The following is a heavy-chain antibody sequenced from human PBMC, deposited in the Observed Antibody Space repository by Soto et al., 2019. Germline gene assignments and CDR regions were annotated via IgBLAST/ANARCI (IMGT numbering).Heavy chain of an antibody. Sequence: GGSLRLSCAASGFTFSSYAMSWVRQAPGKGLEWVSAISGSGGSTYYADSVKGRFTISRDNSKNTLYLQMNSLRAEDTAVYYCAKAKLLHYYYYYGMDVWGQGTTVTVSS. J-gene: IGHJ6*02. CDR1: GFTFSSYA. V-gene: IGHV3-23*01. D-gene: IGHD2-15*01. CDR3: AKAKLLHYYYYYGMDV. CDR2: ISGSGGST.